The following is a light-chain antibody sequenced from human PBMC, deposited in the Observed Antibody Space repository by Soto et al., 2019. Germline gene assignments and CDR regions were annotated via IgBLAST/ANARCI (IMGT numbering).Light chain of an antibody. CDR2: GNS. CDR3: QSYDSSLSGWV. CDR1: SSNIGAGYD. V-gene: IGLV1-40*01. Sequence: QSVLTQPPSVSGAPGQMVTISCTGSSSNIGAGYDVHWYQQLPGTAPKLLIQGNSNRPSGVPDRFSGSKSGTSASLAITGLQAEDEADYYCQSYDSSLSGWVFGGGTKLTVL. J-gene: IGLJ3*02.